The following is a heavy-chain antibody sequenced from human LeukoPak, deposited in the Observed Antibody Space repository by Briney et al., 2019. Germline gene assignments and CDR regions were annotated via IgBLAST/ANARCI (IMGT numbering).Heavy chain of an antibody. Sequence: GESLKISCRGSGYSFTSYWIGWVRQMPGQGLEWMGSIYPGGFDSRYSPSFQGQVTISADKSISTAYLQWSSLKASDTAMYYCARRGIAVAGNPFDYWGQGTLVTVSS. CDR3: ARRGIAVAGNPFDY. J-gene: IGHJ4*02. CDR1: GYSFTSYW. CDR2: IYPGGFDS. V-gene: IGHV5-51*01. D-gene: IGHD6-19*01.